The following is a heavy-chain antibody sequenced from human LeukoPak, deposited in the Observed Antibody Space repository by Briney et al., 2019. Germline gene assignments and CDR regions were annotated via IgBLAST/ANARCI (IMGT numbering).Heavy chain of an antibody. CDR2: TRYRSKWYN. CDR3: TRGGQGMGV. CDR1: GDSVSINTAS. V-gene: IGHV6-1*01. Sequence: SQTLSLTCAISGDSVSINTASWHWIRQSPSSGLEWLGRTRYRSKWYNNYALSVKSRITINPDTSKNQFSLQLNSVTPEDTAVYYCTRGGQGMGVWGQGTTVTVSS. J-gene: IGHJ6*02.